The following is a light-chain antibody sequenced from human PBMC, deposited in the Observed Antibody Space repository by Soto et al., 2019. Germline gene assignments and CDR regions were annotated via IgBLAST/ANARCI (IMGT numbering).Light chain of an antibody. CDR1: QSLLHSSGYNY. CDR2: LGF. V-gene: IGKV2-28*01. J-gene: IGKJ1*01. CDR3: MQPLQAPWT. Sequence: DIVMTQSPLSLPVTPGEPASISCRSSQSLLHSSGYNYLDWYLQTPGQSPQLLIYLGFNRASGVPDMFSGSGSGTDFTLKISRVEAEDVGVYYCMQPLQAPWTFGQGTKVEIK.